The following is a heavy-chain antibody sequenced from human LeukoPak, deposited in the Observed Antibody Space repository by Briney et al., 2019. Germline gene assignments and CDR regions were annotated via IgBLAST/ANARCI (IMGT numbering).Heavy chain of an antibody. J-gene: IGHJ3*02. D-gene: IGHD5/OR15-5a*01. CDR1: GGSISSYY. CDR2: IYYSGST. V-gene: IGHV4-59*01. Sequence: PSETLSLTCTVSGGSISSYYRSWIRQPPGKGLEWIGYIYYSGSTNYNPSLKSRVTISVDTSKNQFSLKLSSVTAADTAVYYCARESVSAFDIWGQGTMVTVSS. CDR3: ARESVSAFDI.